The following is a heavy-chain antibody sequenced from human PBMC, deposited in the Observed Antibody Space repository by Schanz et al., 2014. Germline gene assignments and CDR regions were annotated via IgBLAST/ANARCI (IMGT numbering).Heavy chain of an antibody. CDR3: ARDHPHRGVTGYYNDV. V-gene: IGHV3-48*02. J-gene: IGHJ6*02. Sequence: EEQLVESGGGLVQPGRSLRLSCAASGFIFSNYGMHWVRQAPGKGLVWVSRINSDGSTTIYADSVKGRFTISRDNAKNSLYLQMNSLRDEDTAVYYCARDHPHRGVTGYYNDVWGQGTSVTVSS. CDR1: GFIFSNYG. D-gene: IGHD3-9*01. CDR2: INSDGSTT.